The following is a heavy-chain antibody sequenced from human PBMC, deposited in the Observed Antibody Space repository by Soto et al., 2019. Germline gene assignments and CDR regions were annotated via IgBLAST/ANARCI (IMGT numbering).Heavy chain of an antibody. CDR2: IIYTGST. CDR3: ARVNRGAFDH. J-gene: IGHJ4*02. CDR1: GGSIHDYY. V-gene: IGHV4-59*01. Sequence: QVQLQESGPGLVKPSQTLSLTCTVSGGSIHDYYWVWIRQPPGKGLEWIGSIIYTGSTDYNHSLKRRVTLSLDTSKNQFSLNMSSVTAADTAVYYCARVNRGAFDHWGQGALVTVSS.